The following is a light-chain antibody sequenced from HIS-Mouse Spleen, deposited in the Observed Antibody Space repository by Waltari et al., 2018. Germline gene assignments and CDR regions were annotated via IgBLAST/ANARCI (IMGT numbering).Light chain of an antibody. Sequence: SYELTQPPSVSVSPGQTARITCSGDALPKKYAYWYQQKSGQAPVLVIHEDSKRPSGNPESFSGSSSGTMATLTISGAQVEDEADYYCYSTDSSGNHRVFGGGTKLTVL. CDR2: EDS. CDR3: YSTDSSGNHRV. CDR1: ALPKKY. J-gene: IGLJ2*01. V-gene: IGLV3-10*01.